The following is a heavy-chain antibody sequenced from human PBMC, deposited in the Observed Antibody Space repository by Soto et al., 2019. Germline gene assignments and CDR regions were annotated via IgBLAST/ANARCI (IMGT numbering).Heavy chain of an antibody. D-gene: IGHD6-19*01. J-gene: IGHJ3*02. Sequence: SETLSLTCTVSGGSISSGGYYWSWIRQHPGKGLEWIGYIYYSGSTYYNPSLKSRVTISVDTSKNQFSLKLSSVTAADTAVYYCARTNSRSGQHAFDIWGQGTMVTVSS. CDR1: GGSISSGGYY. CDR2: IYYSGST. V-gene: IGHV4-31*03. CDR3: ARTNSRSGQHAFDI.